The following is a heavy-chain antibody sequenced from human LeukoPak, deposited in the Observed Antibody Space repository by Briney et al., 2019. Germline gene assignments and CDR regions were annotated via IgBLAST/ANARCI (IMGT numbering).Heavy chain of an antibody. D-gene: IGHD5-24*01. CDR3: AKDLGRDGYNPQDY. CDR2: ISYDGSNK. V-gene: IGHV3-30*18. CDR1: GFTFSSYG. J-gene: IGHJ4*02. Sequence: GRSLRLSCAASGFTFSSYGMHWVRPAPGGGLDGVAVISYDGSNKYYADPVKGRFTISTDNSKTRLYLQMNSLRAEDTAVYYCAKDLGRDGYNPQDYWGQGTLVTVSS.